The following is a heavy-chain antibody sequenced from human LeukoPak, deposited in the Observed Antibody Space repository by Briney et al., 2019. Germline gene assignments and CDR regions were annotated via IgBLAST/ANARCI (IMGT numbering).Heavy chain of an antibody. CDR2: IYHSGST. CDR1: GGSISSSY. CDR3: ARDPGSSSWVPRYYYMDV. J-gene: IGHJ6*03. V-gene: IGHV4-59*01. Sequence: TSSETLSLTCTVSGGSISSSYWSWIRQPPGKGLEWIGYIYHSGSTNYNPSLKSRVTISVDTSKNQFSLKLSSVTAADTAVYYCARDPGSSSWVPRYYYMDVWGKGTTVTVSS. D-gene: IGHD6-13*01.